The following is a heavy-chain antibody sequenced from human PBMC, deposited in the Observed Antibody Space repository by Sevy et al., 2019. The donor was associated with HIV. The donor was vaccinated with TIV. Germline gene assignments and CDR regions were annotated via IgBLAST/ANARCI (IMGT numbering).Heavy chain of an antibody. J-gene: IGHJ6*02. CDR3: AKDAYYYDSSGYSMSQWYYGMDV. CDR1: GFTFSTYA. D-gene: IGHD3-22*01. V-gene: IGHV3-23*01. Sequence: GGSLRLSCAASGFTFSTYAMSWVRQAPGKGLEWVSDISGSGGDTYYADSVKGRFTISRDNSKNTLYLQMNSLRAEDTAVYYCAKDAYYYDSSGYSMSQWYYGMDVWDQGTTVTVSS. CDR2: ISGSGGDT.